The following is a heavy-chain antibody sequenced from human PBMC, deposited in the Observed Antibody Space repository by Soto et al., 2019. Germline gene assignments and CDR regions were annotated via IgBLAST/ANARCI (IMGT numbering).Heavy chain of an antibody. V-gene: IGHV3-23*01. CDR1: GFTFSSYA. Sequence: GGSLRLSCAASGFTFSSYAMSWVRQAPGKGMEWVSAIRGSGGSTYYADSVKGRFTISRDNSKNTLYLQMNSLRAEDTAVYYCAKIPGIAAAGNWFDPWGQGTLVTVSS. D-gene: IGHD6-13*01. J-gene: IGHJ5*02. CDR3: AKIPGIAAAGNWFDP. CDR2: IRGSGGST.